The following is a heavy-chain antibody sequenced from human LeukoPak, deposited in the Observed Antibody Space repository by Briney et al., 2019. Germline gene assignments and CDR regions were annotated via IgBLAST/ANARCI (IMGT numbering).Heavy chain of an antibody. CDR1: GYTFTGYY. J-gene: IGHJ4*02. CDR3: AKAPRGGGGSTLDY. Sequence: ASVKVSCKASGYTFTGYYMHWVRQAPGQGLEWMGWINPHTGGTNYAQKFQGRVTMTRYTSINTAYMELSRLTSDDTAVYYCAKAPRGGGGSTLDYWGQGTLVTVSS. V-gene: IGHV1-2*02. D-gene: IGHD2-15*01. CDR2: INPHTGGT.